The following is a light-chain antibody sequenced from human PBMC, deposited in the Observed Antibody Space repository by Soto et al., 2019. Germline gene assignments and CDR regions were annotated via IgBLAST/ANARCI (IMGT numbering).Light chain of an antibody. V-gene: IGLV1-40*01. CDR1: SSNIGAGYD. J-gene: IGLJ2*01. Sequence: QSVLTQPPSVSGAPGQRVTISCTGSSSNIGAGYDVHWYQQLPGTAPKLLIYGNSNRPSGVPDRFSGSKSGTSASLAITGLQGDYEADYYYQSYGSGLCGYFEFGGGTKLAVL. CDR2: GNS. CDR3: QSYGSGLCGYFE.